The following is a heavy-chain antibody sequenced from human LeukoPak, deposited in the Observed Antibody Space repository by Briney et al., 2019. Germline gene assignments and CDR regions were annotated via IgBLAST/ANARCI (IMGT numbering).Heavy chain of an antibody. CDR2: INHSGST. V-gene: IGHV4-34*01. Sequence: KPSETLSLTCAVYGGSFSGYYWSWIRQPPGKGLEWIGEINHSGSTNYNPSLKSRVTISVDTSKNQFSPKLSSVTAADTAVYYCARAYYYDSSGPHFDYRGQGTLVTVSS. J-gene: IGHJ4*02. D-gene: IGHD3-22*01. CDR1: GGSFSGYY. CDR3: ARAYYYDSSGPHFDY.